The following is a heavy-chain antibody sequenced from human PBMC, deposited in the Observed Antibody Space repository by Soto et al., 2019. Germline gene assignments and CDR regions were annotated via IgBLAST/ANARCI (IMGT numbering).Heavy chain of an antibody. CDR3: ARERRRTENWFDP. D-gene: IGHD1-1*01. V-gene: IGHV1-3*01. CDR1: GYTFTSYA. CDR2: INAGNGNT. Sequence: QVQLVQSGAEVKKPGASVKVSCKASGYTFTSYAMLWVRQAPGQRLEWMGWINAGNGNTKYSQKFQGRVTITRDTSASTAYMELSSLRSEDTAVYYCARERRRTENWFDPWGQGTLVTVSS. J-gene: IGHJ5*02.